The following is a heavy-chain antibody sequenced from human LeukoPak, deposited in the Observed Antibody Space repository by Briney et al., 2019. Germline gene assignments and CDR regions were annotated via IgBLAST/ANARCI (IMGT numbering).Heavy chain of an antibody. CDR2: IHYSGNT. Sequence: SETLSLTCSVSGGSISNYYWSRIRQPPGKGLEWVAYIHYSGNTNYNPSLKGRVIISVDTSKNQFSLKLASVTAADTAVYYCARVDDTSGYFYKFDYWGQGTLVTVSS. D-gene: IGHD3-22*01. J-gene: IGHJ4*02. CDR1: GGSISNYY. V-gene: IGHV4-59*01. CDR3: ARVDDTSGYFYKFDY.